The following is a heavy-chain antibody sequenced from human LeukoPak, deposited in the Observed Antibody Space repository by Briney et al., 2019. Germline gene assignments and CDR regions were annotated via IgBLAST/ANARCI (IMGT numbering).Heavy chain of an antibody. V-gene: IGHV3-21*01. Sequence: GGSLRLSCAVSGFTFSSYTINWVRQAPGKGLEWVSSISSSSSYIYYADSAKGRFTISRDNAKNSLYLQMNSLRAEDTAVYYCAELGITMIGGVWGKGTTVTISS. D-gene: IGHD3-10*02. CDR3: AELGITMIGGV. CDR1: GFTFSSYT. CDR2: ISSSSSYI. J-gene: IGHJ6*04.